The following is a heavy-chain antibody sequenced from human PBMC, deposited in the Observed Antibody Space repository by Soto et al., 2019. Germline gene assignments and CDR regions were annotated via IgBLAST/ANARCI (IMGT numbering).Heavy chain of an antibody. D-gene: IGHD5-12*01. CDR1: GFTFSSYG. CDR2: ISYDGSNK. CDR3: AKDGIGGYLYYFDY. Sequence: QVQLVESGGGVVQPGRSLRISCAASGFTFSSYGMHWVRQAPGKGLEWAAVISYDGSNKYYADSVKGRFTISRDNSKNTLYLQMNSLRAEDTAVYYCAKDGIGGYLYYFDYWGQGTLVTVSS. V-gene: IGHV3-30*18. J-gene: IGHJ4*02.